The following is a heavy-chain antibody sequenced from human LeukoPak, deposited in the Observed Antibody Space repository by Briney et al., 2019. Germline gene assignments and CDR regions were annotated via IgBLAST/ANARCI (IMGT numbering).Heavy chain of an antibody. Sequence: GGSLTLSCAASGFTFSSYSMNWVRQAPGKGLEWVLSISSSSSYIYYADSVKGRFTISRDNAKNSMDLQMNSLRAEDTAVYYCARGRNNFRYWGQGTLVTVSS. V-gene: IGHV3-21*01. CDR3: ARGRNNFRY. CDR1: GFTFSSYS. D-gene: IGHD1-20*01. J-gene: IGHJ4*02. CDR2: ISSSSSYI.